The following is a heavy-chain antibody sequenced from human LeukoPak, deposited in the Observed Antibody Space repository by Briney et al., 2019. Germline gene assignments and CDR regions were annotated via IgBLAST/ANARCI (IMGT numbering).Heavy chain of an antibody. CDR1: GGSISSSSYY. CDR3: ARHNYSKGSGYYYMDV. J-gene: IGHJ6*03. CDR2: IYYSGST. D-gene: IGHD4-11*01. Sequence: PSETLSLTCTVSGGSISSSSYYWGWIRQPPGKGLEWIGSIYYSGSTYYNPSLKSRVTISVDTSKNQFSLKLSSVTAADTAVYYCARHNYSKGSGYYYMDVWGKGTTVTVSS. V-gene: IGHV4-39*01.